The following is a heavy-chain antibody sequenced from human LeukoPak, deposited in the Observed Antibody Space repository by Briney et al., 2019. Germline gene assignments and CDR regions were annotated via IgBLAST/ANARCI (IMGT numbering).Heavy chain of an antibody. CDR3: ARVSLIAAAGGFDY. Sequence: ASVKVSCKASGYTFTSYAMHWVRQAPGQRLEWMGWINAGNGNTKYSQKFQGRVTITRNTSASTAYMELSSLRSEDTAVYYCARVSLIAAAGGFDYWGQGTLVTVSS. V-gene: IGHV1-3*01. CDR1: GYTFTSYA. CDR2: INAGNGNT. J-gene: IGHJ4*02. D-gene: IGHD6-13*01.